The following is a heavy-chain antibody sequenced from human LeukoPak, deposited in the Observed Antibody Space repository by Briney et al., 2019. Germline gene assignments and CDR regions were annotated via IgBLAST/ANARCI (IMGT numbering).Heavy chain of an antibody. V-gene: IGHV3-30*18. J-gene: IGHJ4*02. CDR1: GFTFSSYG. CDR3: AKAFYDILTGFPN. D-gene: IGHD3-9*01. Sequence: GGSLRLSCAASGFTFSSYGMHWVRQAPGKGLEWVAVISYDGSNKYYADSVKGRFTISRDNSKDTLYLQMNSLRAEDTAVYYCAKAFYDILTGFPNWGQGTLVTVSS. CDR2: ISYDGSNK.